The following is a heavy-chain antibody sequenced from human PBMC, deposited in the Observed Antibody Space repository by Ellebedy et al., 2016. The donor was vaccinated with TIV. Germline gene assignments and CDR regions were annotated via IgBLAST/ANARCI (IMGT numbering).Heavy chain of an antibody. J-gene: IGHJ4*02. CDR3: ARVRYSGNYYPYFDY. V-gene: IGHV4-34*01. CDR2: INHSGST. D-gene: IGHD1-26*01. CDR1: GGSFSGYY. Sequence: SETLSLXXSVYGGSFSGYYWSWIRQPPGRGLEWIGEINHSGSTTYNPSLKSRVTISGETSKKQFSLKLNSVTAADTAVYYCARVRYSGNYYPYFDYWGQGTLVTVSS.